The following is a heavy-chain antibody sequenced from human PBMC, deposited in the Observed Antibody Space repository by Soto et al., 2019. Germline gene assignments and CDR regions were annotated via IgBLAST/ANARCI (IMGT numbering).Heavy chain of an antibody. V-gene: IGHV4-4*02. CDR1: GGSFTSNNW. Sequence: QVQLQESGPGLVKPSGTLSLTCAVSGGSFTSNNWWTWVRQPPGQGLEWIGEIYRTGSTNYNPSLKSRVTISLDTSENQYSLEVTSLTAADTAVYYCASRDPGTSVDYWGQGTLVTVSS. J-gene: IGHJ4*02. CDR2: IYRTGST. D-gene: IGHD1-7*01. CDR3: ASRDPGTSVDY.